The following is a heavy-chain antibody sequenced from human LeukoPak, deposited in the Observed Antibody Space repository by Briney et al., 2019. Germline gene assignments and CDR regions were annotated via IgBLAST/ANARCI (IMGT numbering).Heavy chain of an antibody. CDR2: ISSSGGTI. V-gene: IGHV3-48*03. J-gene: IGHJ6*02. CDR1: GFTFSSYE. Sequence: GGSLRLSCAASGFTFSSYEMNWVRQAPGKGLEWVSYISSSGGTIYYADSVKGRFTISRDNAKSSLYLQMNSLRAEDTAVYYCARAVLYYYYGMDVWGQGTTVTVSS. CDR3: ARAVLYYYYGMDV.